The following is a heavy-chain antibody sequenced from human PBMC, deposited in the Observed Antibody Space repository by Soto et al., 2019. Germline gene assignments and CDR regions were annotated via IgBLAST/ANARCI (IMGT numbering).Heavy chain of an antibody. J-gene: IGHJ6*02. CDR2: INPSGGST. D-gene: IGHD3-22*01. CDR1: GYTFTSYY. V-gene: IGHV1-46*01. Sequence: GASVKVSCKASGYTFTSYYMHWVRQAPGQGLEWMGIINPSGGSTSYAQKFQGRVTMTRDTSTSTVYMELSSLRSEDTAVYYCARVGYDSSGYYPIYYYGMDVWGQGTTVTVSS. CDR3: ARVGYDSSGYYPIYYYGMDV.